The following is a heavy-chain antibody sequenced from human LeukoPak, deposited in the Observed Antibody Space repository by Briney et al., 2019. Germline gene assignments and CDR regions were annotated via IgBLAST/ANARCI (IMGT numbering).Heavy chain of an antibody. J-gene: IGHJ2*01. CDR1: GGSFSGYY. V-gene: IGHV4-34*01. D-gene: IGHD3-9*01. CDR3: ARSGPAAYDILTGYYPAYWYFDL. Sequence: SETLSLTCAVYGGSFSGYYWSWIRQPPGKGLEWIGEINHSGSTNYNPSLKSRVTISVDTSKNQFSLKLSSVTAADTAVYYCARSGPAAYDILTGYYPAYWYFDLWGRGTLVTVSS. CDR2: INHSGST.